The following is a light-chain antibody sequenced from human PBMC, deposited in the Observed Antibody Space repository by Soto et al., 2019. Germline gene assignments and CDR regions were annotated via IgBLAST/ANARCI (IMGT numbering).Light chain of an antibody. CDR2: EGT. CDR1: PSNVGGYNL. V-gene: IGLV2-23*01. Sequence: QSALTQPASVSGSPGQSITISCTGTPSNVGGYNLVSWYQQHPGRAPELIIYEGTQRPSGVSARFSGSKSGNTAFLTISGLQADDEADYYCCSYAGNGYVFGTGTKVTVL. CDR3: CSYAGNGYV. J-gene: IGLJ1*01.